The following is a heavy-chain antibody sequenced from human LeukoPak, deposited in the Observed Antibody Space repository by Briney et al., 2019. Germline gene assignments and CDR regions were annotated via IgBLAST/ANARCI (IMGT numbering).Heavy chain of an antibody. CDR2: MNPNSGNT. CDR1: GYTFTSYD. CDR3: ARAPSGVGATRLNWFDP. J-gene: IGHJ5*02. Sequence: VGSVRVSCKASGYTFTSYDINWVRQAPAQGLEWMGWMNPNSGNTVYAQKFQGRVTMTRRTAINTAYMELSSLRSEDTAVYYCARAPSGVGATRLNWFDPWGQGTLVTVSS. V-gene: IGHV1-8*01. D-gene: IGHD1-26*01.